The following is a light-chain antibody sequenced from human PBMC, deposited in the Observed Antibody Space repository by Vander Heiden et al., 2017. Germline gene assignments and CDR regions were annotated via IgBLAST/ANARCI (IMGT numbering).Light chain of an antibody. CDR2: GKN. V-gene: IGLV3-19*01. CDR3: NSPDSSGNHVV. J-gene: IGLJ2*01. Sequence: SSELTQDPAVSVALGQTVRITCPGDSLRSDYESGYQQKPGTAPVIVIYGKNIRPSGIPDLFSGSSSGNTASLTITGAQAEEEADYYCNSPDSSGNHVVFGGGTKLTVL. CDR1: SLRSDY.